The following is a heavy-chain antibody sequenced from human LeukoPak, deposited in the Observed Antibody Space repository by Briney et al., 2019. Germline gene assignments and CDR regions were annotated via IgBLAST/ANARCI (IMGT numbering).Heavy chain of an antibody. CDR2: IYYSGST. V-gene: IGHV4-59*01. J-gene: IGHJ6*02. D-gene: IGHD3-3*01. CDR1: GGSISSYY. CDR3: ARDPGRFLEWPV. Sequence: ASETLSLTCTVSGGSISSYYWSWIRQPPGKGLEWIGYIYYSGSTNYNPSLKSRVTISVDTSKNQFSLKLSSVTAADTAVYYCARDPGRFLEWPVWGQGTTVTVSS.